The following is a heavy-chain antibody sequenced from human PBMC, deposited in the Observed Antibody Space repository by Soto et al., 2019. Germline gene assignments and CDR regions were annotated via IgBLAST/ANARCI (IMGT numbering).Heavy chain of an antibody. CDR2: INPNSGGT. CDR3: ARDGPGGDFWSGYVVYYYYGMDV. CDR1: GYTFTGYY. V-gene: IGHV1-2*02. D-gene: IGHD3-3*01. J-gene: IGHJ6*02. Sequence: ASVKVSGKASGYTFTGYYMHWVRQAPGQGLEWMGWINPNSGGTNYAQKFQGRVTMTRDTSISTAYMELSRLRSDDTAVYYCARDGPGGDFWSGYVVYYYYGMDVWGQGTTVTVS.